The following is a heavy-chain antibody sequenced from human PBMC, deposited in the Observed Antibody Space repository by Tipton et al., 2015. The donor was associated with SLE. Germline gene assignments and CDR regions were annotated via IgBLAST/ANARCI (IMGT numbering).Heavy chain of an antibody. Sequence: SLRLSCAASGFTFSSYGMHWVRQAPGKGLEWVAVISYDGSNKYYADSVKGRFTISRDNSKNTLYLQMNSLRAEDTAVYYCVKGYSGFLGYFDYWGQGTLVTVSS. CDR1: GFTFSSYG. V-gene: IGHV3-30*18. CDR3: VKGYSGFLGYFDY. J-gene: IGHJ4*02. CDR2: ISYDGSNK. D-gene: IGHD5-12*01.